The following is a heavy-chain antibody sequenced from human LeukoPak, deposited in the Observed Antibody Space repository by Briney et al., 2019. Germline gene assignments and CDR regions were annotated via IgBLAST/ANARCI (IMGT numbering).Heavy chain of an antibody. V-gene: IGHV1-18*01. D-gene: IGHD3-10*01. J-gene: IGHJ4*02. Sequence: ASVKVSCKASGYIFTSYGISWVRQAPGQGLEWMGWISAYNGNTNYAQKLQGRVTMTTDTSTSTAYMELRSLRSDDTAVYYCARELRITMVRGVIIKGRSFDYWGQGTLVTVSS. CDR2: ISAYNGNT. CDR1: GYIFTSYG. CDR3: ARELRITMVRGVIIKGRSFDY.